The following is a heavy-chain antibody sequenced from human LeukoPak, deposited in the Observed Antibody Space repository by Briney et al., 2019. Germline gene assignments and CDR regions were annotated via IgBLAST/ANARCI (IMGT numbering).Heavy chain of an antibody. CDR2: ISGSGGST. CDR1: GFTFSSYE. Sequence: GGSLRLSCAASGFTFSSYEMNWVRQAPGKGLEWVSAISGSGGSTYYADSVKGRFTISRDNSKNTLYLQMNSLRAEDTAVYYCAKEFESGSGNLPYNWFDPWGQGTLVTVSS. D-gene: IGHD3-10*01. J-gene: IGHJ5*02. CDR3: AKEFESGSGNLPYNWFDP. V-gene: IGHV3-23*01.